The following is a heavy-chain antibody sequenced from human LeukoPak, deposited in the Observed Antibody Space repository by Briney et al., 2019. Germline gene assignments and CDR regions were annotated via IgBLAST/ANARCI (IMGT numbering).Heavy chain of an antibody. CDR2: INHSGST. Sequence: SETLSLTCAVYGGSFSGYYWSWIRQPPGKGLEWIGEINHSGSTNYNPSLKSRVTISVDTSKNQFSLKLSSVTAADTAVYYCARGRIISSCWYLWFGYWGQGTLVTVSS. D-gene: IGHD6-13*01. V-gene: IGHV4-34*01. J-gene: IGHJ4*02. CDR1: GGSFSGYY. CDR3: ARGRIISSCWYLWFGY.